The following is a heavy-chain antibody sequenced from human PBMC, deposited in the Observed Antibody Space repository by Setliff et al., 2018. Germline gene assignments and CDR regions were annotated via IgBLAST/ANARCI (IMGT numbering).Heavy chain of an antibody. CDR3: SRLVRYCTTTSCQGASGAEF. Sequence: GASVKVSCKASGYTFSNYGITWVRQAPGQGLEWMGWSSAYSGNTKYAQKLQGRVTMTTDTSTATAYLELRSLTSDDTAVYYCSRLVRYCTTTSCQGASGAEFWGQGTLVTVSS. CDR2: SSAYSGNT. J-gene: IGHJ4*02. D-gene: IGHD2-2*01. V-gene: IGHV1-18*04. CDR1: GYTFSNYG.